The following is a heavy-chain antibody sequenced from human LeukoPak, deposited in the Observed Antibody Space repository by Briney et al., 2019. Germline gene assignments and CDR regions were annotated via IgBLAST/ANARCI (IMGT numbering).Heavy chain of an antibody. J-gene: IGHJ6*03. CDR1: GFTFSSYG. CDR3: AKDGQWLGGANYYYYMDV. CDR2: IRYDGSNK. V-gene: IGHV3-30*02. Sequence: QAGGSLRLSCAASGFTFSSYGMHWVRQAPGKGLEWVAFIRYDGSNKYYADSVKGRFTISRDNSKNTLYLQMNSLRAEDTAVYYCAKDGQWLGGANYYYYMDVWGKGTTVTISS. D-gene: IGHD6-19*01.